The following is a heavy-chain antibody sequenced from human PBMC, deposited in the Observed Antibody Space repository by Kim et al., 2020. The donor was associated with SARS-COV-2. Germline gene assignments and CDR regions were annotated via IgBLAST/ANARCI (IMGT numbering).Heavy chain of an antibody. J-gene: IGHJ3*02. Sequence: SETLSLTCTVSGGSISSYYWSWIRQPPGKGLEWIGYIYYSGSTNYNPSLKSRVTISVDTSKNQFSLKLSSVTAADTAVYYCAREYSSGYYDAFDIWGQGKMVTVSS. CDR1: GGSISSYY. CDR3: AREYSSGYYDAFDI. D-gene: IGHD3-22*01. CDR2: IYYSGST. V-gene: IGHV4-59*13.